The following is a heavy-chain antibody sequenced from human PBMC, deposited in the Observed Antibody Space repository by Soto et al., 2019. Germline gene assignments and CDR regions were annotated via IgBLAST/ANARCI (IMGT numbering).Heavy chain of an antibody. CDR1: GFTFSSYA. Sequence: GGSLRLSCAASGFTFSSYAMHWVRQAPGKGLEWVAVISYDGSNKYYADSVKGRFTISRDNSKNTLYLQMNSLRAEDTAVYYCARDFEDTARVGFDYWGQGTLVTVSS. CDR3: ARDFEDTARVGFDY. V-gene: IGHV3-30-3*01. CDR2: ISYDGSNK. D-gene: IGHD5-18*01. J-gene: IGHJ4*02.